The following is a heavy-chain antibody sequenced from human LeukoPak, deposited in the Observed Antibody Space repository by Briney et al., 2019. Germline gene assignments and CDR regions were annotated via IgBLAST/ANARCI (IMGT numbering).Heavy chain of an antibody. D-gene: IGHD3-16*01. CDR3: ARGGIYYYYYMDV. J-gene: IGHJ6*03. CDR2: INSDGSST. V-gene: IGHV3-74*01. CDR1: GFTFSSYW. Sequence: GGSLRLSCAASGFTFSSYWMHWVRQAPGKGLVWVSRINSDGSSTNYADSVKGRFTISRDNSKNTLYLQMNSLRAEDTAVYYCARGGIYYYYYMDVWGKGTTVTVYS.